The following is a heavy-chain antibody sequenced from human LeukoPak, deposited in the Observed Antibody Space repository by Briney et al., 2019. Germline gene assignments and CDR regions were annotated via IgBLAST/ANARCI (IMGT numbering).Heavy chain of an antibody. CDR3: TTYDVVVVVAARFVDY. D-gene: IGHD2-15*01. Sequence: GGSLRLSWAASGFTFSKAWMSWVRQAPGKGLEWVGRIKSKTDGGTTDYAAPVKGRFTISRDDSKNTLYLQMNSLKTEDTAVYYCTTYDVVVVVAARFVDYWGQGTLVTVSS. J-gene: IGHJ4*02. V-gene: IGHV3-15*01. CDR2: IKSKTDGGTT. CDR1: GFTFSKAW.